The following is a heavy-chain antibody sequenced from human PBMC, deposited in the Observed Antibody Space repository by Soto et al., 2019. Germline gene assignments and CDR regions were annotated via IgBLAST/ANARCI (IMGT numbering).Heavy chain of an antibody. CDR2: IDPIDADT. Sequence: GESLKISCNGSGYSFTSYWISWVRQMPGKGLEWMGRIDPIDADTNYSPSFQGPVTIPADKSTSTAYLQWSRLKASDNRMSYCASKYYDFWSGPVVDYYGMDVWGQETTVTVSS. V-gene: IGHV5-10-1*01. CDR3: ASKYYDFWSGPVVDYYGMDV. J-gene: IGHJ6*02. D-gene: IGHD3-3*01. CDR1: GYSFTSYW.